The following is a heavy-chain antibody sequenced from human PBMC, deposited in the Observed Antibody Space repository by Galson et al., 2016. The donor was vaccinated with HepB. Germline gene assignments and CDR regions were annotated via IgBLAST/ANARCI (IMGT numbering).Heavy chain of an antibody. CDR3: AKPGSGWYVDY. V-gene: IGHV3-23*01. CDR2: LSSGGGTS. D-gene: IGHD6-19*01. J-gene: IGHJ4*02. Sequence: SLRLSCAASGFTFNTYAMGWVRQAPGKGLEWVSALSSGGGTSFYADAVKGRFTISRDISKNTLYLQMNSLRAEDTAVYYCAKPGSGWYVDYWGQGTLVTVSS. CDR1: GFTFNTYA.